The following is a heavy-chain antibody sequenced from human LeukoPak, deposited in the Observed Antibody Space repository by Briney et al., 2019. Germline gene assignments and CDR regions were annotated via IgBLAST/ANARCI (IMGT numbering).Heavy chain of an antibody. J-gene: IGHJ4*02. V-gene: IGHV3-30*18. CDR2: ISYDGSNK. CDR1: GFTFSSYG. Sequence: GGSLRLSCAASGFTFSSYGMHWVRQAPGKGLEWVAVISYDGSNKYYADSVKGRFTISRDNSKNTLYLQMNSLRAEDTALYYCAKDQGKQWLQTLDYWGQGTLVTVSS. D-gene: IGHD6-19*01. CDR3: AKDQGKQWLQTLDY.